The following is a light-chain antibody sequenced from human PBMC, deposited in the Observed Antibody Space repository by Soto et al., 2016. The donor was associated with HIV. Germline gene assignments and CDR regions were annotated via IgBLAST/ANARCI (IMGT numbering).Light chain of an antibody. CDR1: QGISSY. Sequence: DIQLTQSPSFLSASVGDRVTITCRASQGISSYLAWYQQKPGKAPKLLIYAASTLQSGVPSRFSGSGSGTEFTLTISSLQPEDFATYYCQQLNSYLGTFGQGTKLEMK. J-gene: IGKJ1*01. CDR2: AAS. CDR3: QQLNSYLGT. V-gene: IGKV1-9*01.